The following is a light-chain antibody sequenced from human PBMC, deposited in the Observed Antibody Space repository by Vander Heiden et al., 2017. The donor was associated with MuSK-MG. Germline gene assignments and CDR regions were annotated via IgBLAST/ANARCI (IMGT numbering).Light chain of an antibody. CDR3: QQYDNWPPFT. Sequence: EVVMTQSPATLSVSRGDRATLSCRASQSVGSNLAWYPQRPGQAPRLLIYGASIRATGVPARFSGSRYGTEFTLTITSRQSADFAIYYCQQYDNWPPFTFGHGTKVXIK. V-gene: IGKV3-15*01. CDR2: GAS. CDR1: QSVGSN. J-gene: IGKJ3*01.